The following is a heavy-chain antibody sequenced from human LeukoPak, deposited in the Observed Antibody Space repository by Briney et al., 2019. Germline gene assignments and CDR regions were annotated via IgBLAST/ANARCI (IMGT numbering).Heavy chain of an antibody. CDR3: ARDTYYYDSSGYLGDY. Sequence: GGSLRLSCAASGFTFSSYSMNWVRQAPGKGLEWVSGINWNGGSTGYADSVKGRFTISRDNAKNSLYLQMNSLRAEDTALYYCARDTYYYDSSGYLGDYWGQGTLVTVSS. J-gene: IGHJ4*02. CDR2: INWNGGST. V-gene: IGHV3-20*04. CDR1: GFTFSSYS. D-gene: IGHD3-22*01.